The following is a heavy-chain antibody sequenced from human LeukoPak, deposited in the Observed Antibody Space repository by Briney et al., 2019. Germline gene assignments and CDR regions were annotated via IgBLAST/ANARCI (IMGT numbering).Heavy chain of an antibody. CDR2: IYTSGST. CDR3: ARGGAYYDGSGLRWFDP. V-gene: IGHV4-4*07. J-gene: IGHJ5*02. Sequence: SETLSLTCTVSGGSISSYYWSWIRRPAGKGLEWIGRIYTSGSTNYNPSLKSRVTISVDTSKNQFSLKLSSVTAADTAVYYCARGGAYYDGSGLRWFDPWGQGTLVTVSS. CDR1: GGSISSYY. D-gene: IGHD3-22*01.